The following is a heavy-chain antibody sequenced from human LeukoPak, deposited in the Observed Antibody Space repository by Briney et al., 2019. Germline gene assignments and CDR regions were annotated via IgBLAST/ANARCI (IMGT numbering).Heavy chain of an antibody. CDR3: TFGVVIGHFDY. CDR1: GFTFSSYS. CDR2: ISSSSSTI. Sequence: GGSLRLSCAASGFTFSSYSMNWVRQAPGKGLEWVSYISSSSSTIYYADSVKGRFTISRDNAKNPLYLQMNSLRAEDTAVYYCTFGVVIGHFDYWGQGTLVTVSS. D-gene: IGHD3-3*01. V-gene: IGHV3-48*01. J-gene: IGHJ4*02.